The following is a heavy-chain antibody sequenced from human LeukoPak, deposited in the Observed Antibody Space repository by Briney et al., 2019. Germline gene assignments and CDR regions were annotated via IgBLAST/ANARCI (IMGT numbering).Heavy chain of an antibody. D-gene: IGHD6-13*01. CDR1: GFTFSSYA. CDR2: TSYDGSNK. CDR3: ARDGGIAAATYLFDY. J-gene: IGHJ4*02. Sequence: PGRSLRLSCAASGFTFSSYAMHWVRQAPGKGLEWVAVTSYDGSNKYYADSVKGRFTISRDNSKNTLYLQMNSLRAEDTAVYYCARDGGIAAATYLFDYWGQGTLVTVSS. V-gene: IGHV3-30*04.